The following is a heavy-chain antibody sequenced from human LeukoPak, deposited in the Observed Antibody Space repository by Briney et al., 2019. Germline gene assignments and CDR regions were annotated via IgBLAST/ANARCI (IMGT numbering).Heavy chain of an antibody. CDR2: ISDSSCNT. CDR1: GFNFSRYA. V-gene: IGHV3-23*01. Sequence: GESLRLSYAASGFNFSRYAMRCVPEAPGKALEYVSGISDSSCNTYYADSVKRRCTISRDNSKNTLHLEMNSLRAEDTAVYFCARVGGDSNDWGTMIDYWGQGTLVTVSS. CDR3: ARVGGDSNDWGTMIDY. J-gene: IGHJ4*02. D-gene: IGHD6-19*01.